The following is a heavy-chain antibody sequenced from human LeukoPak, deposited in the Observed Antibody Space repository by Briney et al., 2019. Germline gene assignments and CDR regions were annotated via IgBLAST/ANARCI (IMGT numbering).Heavy chain of an antibody. CDR3: ATTWGTGGTYSSSWYDNWFDP. V-gene: IGHV1-69*13. D-gene: IGHD6-13*01. CDR1: GGTFSSYA. J-gene: IGHJ5*02. Sequence: SVKVSCEASGGTFSSYAISWVRQAPGQGLEWMGGIIPIFGTANYAQKFQGRVTITADESTSTAYMELSSLRSEDTAVYYCATTWGTGGTYSSSWYDNWFDPWGQGTLVTVSS. CDR2: IIPIFGTA.